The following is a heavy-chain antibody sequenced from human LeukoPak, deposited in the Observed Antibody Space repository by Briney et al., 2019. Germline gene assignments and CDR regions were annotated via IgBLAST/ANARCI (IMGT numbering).Heavy chain of an antibody. V-gene: IGHV3-23*01. CDR2: ISGSGDNT. Sequence: PGGSLRVSCAASGFTFYTYAMTWVRQAPGKGLEWVSSISGSGDNTYYADSVKGRFTVSRDNSKNTLYLQMNSLRAEDTAVYYCAKQLGYCSDGSCYFPYWGQGTLVTVSS. D-gene: IGHD2-15*01. J-gene: IGHJ4*02. CDR1: GFTFYTYA. CDR3: AKQLGYCSDGSCYFPY.